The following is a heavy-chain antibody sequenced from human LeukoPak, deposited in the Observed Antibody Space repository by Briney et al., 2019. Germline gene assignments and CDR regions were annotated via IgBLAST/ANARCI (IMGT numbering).Heavy chain of an antibody. CDR1: GDSVSSNSVA. Sequence: SQTLSLTCAISGDSVSSNSVAWNWIRQSPSRGLEWLGRTYYRSKWCDDYAVSVKSRITINPDTSKNQFSLQLNSVTPEDTAVYYCARDRGGSGWDHFDCWGQGTLVTVSS. CDR3: ARDRGGSGWDHFDC. CDR2: TYYRSKWCD. J-gene: IGHJ4*02. V-gene: IGHV6-1*01. D-gene: IGHD6-19*01.